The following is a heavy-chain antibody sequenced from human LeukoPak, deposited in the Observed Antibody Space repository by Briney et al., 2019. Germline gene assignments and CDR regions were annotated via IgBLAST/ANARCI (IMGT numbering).Heavy chain of an antibody. CDR2: IYYSGST. CDR1: GGSTSSYY. CDR3: ARLTIAAAGTSFDY. J-gene: IGHJ4*02. D-gene: IGHD6-13*01. V-gene: IGHV4-59*08. Sequence: SETLSLTCTVSGGSTSSYYWSWIRQPPGKGLEWIGYIYYSGSTNYNPSLKSRVTISVDTSKNQFSLKLSSVTAADTAVYYCARLTIAAAGTSFDYWGQGTLVTVSS.